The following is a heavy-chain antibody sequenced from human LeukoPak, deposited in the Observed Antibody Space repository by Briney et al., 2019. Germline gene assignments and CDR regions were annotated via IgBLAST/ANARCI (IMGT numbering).Heavy chain of an antibody. Sequence: PSETLSLTCTVSGGSISSSHWWGWGRQPPGKGLEWVGKIHHSGSTNSNPSLKSRVTISVDKSKNQFSLRLNSVTAADTAVYYCAREFVQGSSLPYFDYWGQGTLVTVSS. V-gene: IGHV4-4*02. D-gene: IGHD1-26*01. CDR1: GGSISSSHW. CDR3: AREFVQGSSLPYFDY. CDR2: IHHSGST. J-gene: IGHJ4*02.